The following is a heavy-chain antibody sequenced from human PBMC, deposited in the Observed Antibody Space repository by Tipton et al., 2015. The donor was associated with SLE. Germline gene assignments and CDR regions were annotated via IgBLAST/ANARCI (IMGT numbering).Heavy chain of an antibody. CDR3: ARDRDIVLEPVPIPPAFDI. CDR2: IYYSGST. V-gene: IGHV4-39*07. CDR1: GGSISSSSYY. Sequence: TLSLTCTVSGGSISSSSYYWGWIRQSPGKGLEWIGSIYYSGSTYYNPSLKSQVTVSADTSKNQFSLKLSSVTAADTAVYYCARDRDIVLEPVPIPPAFDIWGQGTMVTVSS. D-gene: IGHD2-2*02. J-gene: IGHJ3*02.